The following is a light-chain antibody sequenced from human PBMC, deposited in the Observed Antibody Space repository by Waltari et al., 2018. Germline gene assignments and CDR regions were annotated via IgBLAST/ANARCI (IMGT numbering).Light chain of an antibody. V-gene: IGLV2-11*01. Sequence: QSALPQPRSVSGSPGQSVTISCTGTSSDVGGYNYVSWYQQHPGKAPQLMIYDVSKRPSGVPDRFSGSKSGNTASLTISGLQAEDEADYYCCSYAGSYTRYVFGTGTKVTVL. CDR2: DVS. J-gene: IGLJ1*01. CDR1: SSDVGGYNY. CDR3: CSYAGSYTRYV.